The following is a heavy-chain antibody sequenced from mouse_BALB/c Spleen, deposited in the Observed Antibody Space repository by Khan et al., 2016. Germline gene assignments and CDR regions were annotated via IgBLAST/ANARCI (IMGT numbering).Heavy chain of an antibody. Sequence: VQLQQSGAELVKPGASVKLSCTASGFNIKDTYMHWVKQRPEQGLEWIGKIDPTTGNTNYDPKFQGKATITADTSSNTAYLQLSSLPPEDTAVYYCASRTLTPQHFDVWGAGTTVTVSS. CDR1: GFNIKDTY. J-gene: IGHJ1*01. CDR2: IDPTTGNT. CDR3: ASRTLTPQHFDV. V-gene: IGHV14-3*02.